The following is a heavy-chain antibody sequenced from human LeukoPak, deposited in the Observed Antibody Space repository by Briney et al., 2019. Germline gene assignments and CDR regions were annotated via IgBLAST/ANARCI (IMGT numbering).Heavy chain of an antibody. D-gene: IGHD6-6*01. J-gene: IGHJ3*02. Sequence: SETLFLTCTVFYGSFSGYYWSWIRQPPGKGLEWIGEINHSGNTNYNPSLKSRVTISVDTSKDQFSLKLSSVTAADTAVYYCARHGLVAARHAFDIWGQGTMVTVSS. V-gene: IGHV4-34*01. CDR3: ARHGLVAARHAFDI. CDR2: INHSGNT. CDR1: YGSFSGYY.